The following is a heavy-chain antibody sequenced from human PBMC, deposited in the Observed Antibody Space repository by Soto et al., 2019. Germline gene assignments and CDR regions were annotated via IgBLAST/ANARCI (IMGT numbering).Heavy chain of an antibody. CDR1: GFTFSSYA. V-gene: IGHV3-23*01. CDR2: ISGSGGST. Sequence: GGSLRLSCAASGFTFSSYAMSWVRQAPGKGLEWVSAISGSGGSTYYADSVKGRFTISRDNSKNTLYPQMNSLRAEDTAVYYCAKMSGQQLGRAYYFDYWGQGALVTVSS. D-gene: IGHD6-13*01. CDR3: AKMSGQQLGRAYYFDY. J-gene: IGHJ4*02.